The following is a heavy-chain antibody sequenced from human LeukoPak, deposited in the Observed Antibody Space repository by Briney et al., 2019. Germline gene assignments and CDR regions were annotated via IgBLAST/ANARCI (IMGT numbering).Heavy chain of an antibody. CDR3: ARVSYTGSYIGY. J-gene: IGHJ4*02. CDR1: GFTFSSYA. Sequence: GGSLGLSCAASGFTFSSYAMSWVRQAPGKGLEWVSRIDIDGSSTSYADSVKGRFSISRDNAKNTLYLQMNSLGAEDTAVYYCARVSYTGSYIGYWGQGTLVTVSS. V-gene: IGHV3-74*01. CDR2: IDIDGSST. D-gene: IGHD1-26*01.